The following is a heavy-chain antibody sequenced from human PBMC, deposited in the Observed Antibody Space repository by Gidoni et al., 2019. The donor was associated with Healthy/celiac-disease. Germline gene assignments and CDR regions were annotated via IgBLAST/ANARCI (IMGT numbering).Heavy chain of an antibody. D-gene: IGHD2-2*01. CDR1: GFSLSTARMG. V-gene: IGHV2-26*01. CDR2: IFSNDEK. Sequence: QVTLKESGPVLVQPTVTLTLTSTVSGFSLSTARMGVRWLRQPPGTALEWLAHIFSNDEKSYITSLKSRLTISKDTSKSQVVLTMTNMDPVDTATYYCARIRRIVVVPAADNGFDPWGQGTLVTVSS. J-gene: IGHJ5*02. CDR3: ARIRRIVVVPAADNGFDP.